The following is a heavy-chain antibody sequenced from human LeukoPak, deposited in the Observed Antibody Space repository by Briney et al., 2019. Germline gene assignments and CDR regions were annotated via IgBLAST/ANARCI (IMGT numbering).Heavy chain of an antibody. J-gene: IGHJ4*02. CDR3: ARGAYGGKNIVGY. CDR1: GGSISSYY. D-gene: IGHD4-23*01. Sequence: SETLSLTCTVSGGSISSYYWSWIRQPPGKGREWIGYIYYSGSTNYNPSLKSRVTISVDTSKNQFSLKLSSVTAADTAVYYCARGAYGGKNIVGYWGQGTLVTVSS. V-gene: IGHV4-59*01. CDR2: IYYSGST.